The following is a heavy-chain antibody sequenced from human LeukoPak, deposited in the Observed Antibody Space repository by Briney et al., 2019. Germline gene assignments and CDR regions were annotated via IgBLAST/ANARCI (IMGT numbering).Heavy chain of an antibody. CDR2: IIPIFGTA. Sequence: GASVKVSCKASGGAFCSYAISWVRQAPGQGLEWRGGIIPIFGTANTAQSFQGRVTITADKSTSTAYMELSSLRSEDTAVYYCARGRALSPFDPWGQGTLVTVSS. CDR1: GGAFCSYA. CDR3: ARGRALSPFDP. J-gene: IGHJ5*02. V-gene: IGHV1-69*06.